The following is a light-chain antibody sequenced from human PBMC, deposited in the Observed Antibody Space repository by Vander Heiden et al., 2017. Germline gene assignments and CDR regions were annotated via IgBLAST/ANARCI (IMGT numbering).Light chain of an antibody. CDR3: GTWDSSLSAGRV. Sequence: QSVFTQPPSVSAAPGQKVTISCSGSSPNIGNNYVSWYQQLPGTAPKLLIYDNNKRPSGIPDRFSGSKSGTSATLGTTGLQTGDEADYYCGTWDSSLSAGRVFGGGTKLTVL. J-gene: IGLJ2*01. CDR2: DNN. CDR1: SPNIGNNY. V-gene: IGLV1-51*01.